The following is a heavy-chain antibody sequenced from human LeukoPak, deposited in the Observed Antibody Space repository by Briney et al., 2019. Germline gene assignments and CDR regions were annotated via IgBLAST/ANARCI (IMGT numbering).Heavy chain of an antibody. V-gene: IGHV4-59*01. CDR2: ISHSGST. Sequence: SETLSLTCTVSGGSISSYYWNWIRQPPGKGLEWIGYISHSGSTNHNPSLKSRVTISVDTSKNQFSLKLSSVTAADTAVYYCGGMSRRDGSGWFDPWGQGTLVTVSS. CDR1: GGSISSYY. CDR3: GGMSRRDGSGWFDP. D-gene: IGHD5-24*01. J-gene: IGHJ5*02.